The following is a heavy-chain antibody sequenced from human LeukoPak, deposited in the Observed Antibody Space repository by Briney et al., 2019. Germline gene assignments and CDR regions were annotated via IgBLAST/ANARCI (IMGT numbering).Heavy chain of an antibody. CDR3: ARGPIWHRKFDP. CDR1: GGSFSGYY. Sequence: SETLSLTCAVYGGSFSGYYWSWIRQPPGKGLEWIGEIKHSGSTNYNPSLKSRVTISVDTSKNQFSLKLSSVTAADTAVYYCARGPIWHRKFDPWGQGTLVTVSS. V-gene: IGHV4-34*01. D-gene: IGHD2-2*02. CDR2: IKHSGST. J-gene: IGHJ5*02.